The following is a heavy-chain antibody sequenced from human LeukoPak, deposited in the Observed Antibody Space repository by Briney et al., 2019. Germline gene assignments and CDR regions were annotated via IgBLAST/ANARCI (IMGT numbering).Heavy chain of an antibody. CDR2: ISWNRGSI. V-gene: IGHV3-9*01. Sequence: PGRSLRPSCAASGLTFDNNAMHWVRQAPGKGLEWVSGISWNRGSIDYADSVKGRFTISRDNAKKSLYLQMNSLRAEDTALYYCAKGASGGYYNPFDYWGQGTLVTVSS. D-gene: IGHD3-10*01. CDR3: AKGASGGYYNPFDY. J-gene: IGHJ4*02. CDR1: GLTFDNNA.